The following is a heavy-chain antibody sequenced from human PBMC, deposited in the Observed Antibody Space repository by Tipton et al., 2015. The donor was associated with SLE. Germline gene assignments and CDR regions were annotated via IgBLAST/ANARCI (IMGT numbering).Heavy chain of an antibody. D-gene: IGHD3-10*01. V-gene: IGHV3-43D*03. CDR1: GFNFDEDA. Sequence: GSLRLSCAASGFNFDEDAMHWVRQAPGKGLEWVSLITWDGGNSYYADSVKGRFAISRDNSKNYLYLQMNSLRPEDTALYYCAKRGSGHAIDYWGQGTLVTVSS. J-gene: IGHJ4*02. CDR2: ITWDGGNS. CDR3: AKRGSGHAIDY.